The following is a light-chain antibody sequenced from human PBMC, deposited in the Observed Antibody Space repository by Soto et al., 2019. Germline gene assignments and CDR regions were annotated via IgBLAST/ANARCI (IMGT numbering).Light chain of an antibody. CDR3: QSYDSSLSGSV. V-gene: IGLV1-40*01. CDR2: GNS. J-gene: IGLJ3*02. Sequence: QSVLTQPPSVSGDPGQRVTISCTVSSSNIGAGYDVHWYQQLPGTAPKLLIYGNSNRPSGVPDRFSGSKSGTSASLAITGLQAEDEADYYCQSYDSSLSGSVFGGGTKLTVL. CDR1: SSNIGAGYD.